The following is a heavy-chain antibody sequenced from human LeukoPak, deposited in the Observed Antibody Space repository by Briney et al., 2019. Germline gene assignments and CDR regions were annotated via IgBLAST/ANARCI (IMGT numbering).Heavy chain of an antibody. CDR2: IKSRSDGGTI. CDR1: GFSFSSSA. V-gene: IGHV3-15*01. CDR3: SHDDNDS. J-gene: IGHJ4*02. D-gene: IGHD3-9*01. Sequence: GGSLRLSCAASGFSFSSSALTWVRQAPGKGLEWVGRIKSRSDGGTIDYAPHVKGRFSISRDDSKNTLYLQMNSLKPEDTAVYYCSHDDNDSWGQGTLVTVSS.